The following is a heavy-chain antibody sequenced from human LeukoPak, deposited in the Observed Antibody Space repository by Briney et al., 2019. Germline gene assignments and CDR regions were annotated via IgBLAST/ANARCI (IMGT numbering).Heavy chain of an antibody. Sequence: ASVKVSCKASGFTFIGYYMHWVRQAPGQGLEWMGWINPNSGGTNYAQKFQGRVTMTRDTSISTAYMELSRLRSDDTAVYYCARSDYGDYAGWFDPWGQGTLVTVSS. CDR3: ARSDYGDYAGWFDP. CDR2: INPNSGGT. CDR1: GFTFIGYY. D-gene: IGHD4-17*01. J-gene: IGHJ5*02. V-gene: IGHV1-2*02.